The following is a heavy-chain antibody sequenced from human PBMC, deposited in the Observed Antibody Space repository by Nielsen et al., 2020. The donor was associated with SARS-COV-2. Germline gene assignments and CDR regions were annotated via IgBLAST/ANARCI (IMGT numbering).Heavy chain of an antibody. V-gene: IGHV5-51*01. J-gene: IGHJ5*02. CDR1: GYSFTSYW. D-gene: IGHD1-1*01. Sequence: GESLKISCKGSGYSFTSYWIGWVRQMPGKGLEWMGIIYPGDSDTRYSPSFQGQVTMSVDTSTDTAYLEWRSLKASDTATYYCARYDDWFDPWGQGTLVTVTS. CDR3: ARYDDWFDP. CDR2: IYPGDSDT.